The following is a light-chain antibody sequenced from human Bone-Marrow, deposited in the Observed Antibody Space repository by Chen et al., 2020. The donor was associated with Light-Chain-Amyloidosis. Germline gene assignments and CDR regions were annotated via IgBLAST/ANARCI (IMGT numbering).Light chain of an antibody. CDR2: DAA. V-gene: IGKV1-33*01. CDR3: QQYDNLPLT. CDR1: QDIRNY. J-gene: IGKJ4*01. Sequence: DIQMTQSPSSLSASVGDRATITCQASQDIRNYLNWYQQKPGKAPKLLIYDAANLETGVPSRFSGSGSETDFSFAISSLQPEDFATYYCQQYDNLPLTFGGGTKVEIK.